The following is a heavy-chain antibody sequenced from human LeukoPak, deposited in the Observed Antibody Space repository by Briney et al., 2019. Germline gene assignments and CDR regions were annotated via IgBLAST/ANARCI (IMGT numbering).Heavy chain of an antibody. CDR3: AKDHTAMDFFDY. Sequence: TGGSLRLSCAASGFTFSSYAMSWVRQAPGKGLEWVSATSGSGGSTYYADSVKGRFTISRDNSKNTLYLQMNSLRAEDTAVYYCAKDHTAMDFFDYWGQGTLVTVSS. CDR2: TSGSGGST. D-gene: IGHD5-18*01. V-gene: IGHV3-23*01. J-gene: IGHJ4*02. CDR1: GFTFSSYA.